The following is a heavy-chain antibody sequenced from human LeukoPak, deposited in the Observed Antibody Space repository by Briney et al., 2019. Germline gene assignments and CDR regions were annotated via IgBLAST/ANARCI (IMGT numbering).Heavy chain of an antibody. Sequence: GGSLRLSCAASGFTFSSYWMSWVRQAPGKGLEWVANIKQDGSEKYYVDSVKGRFTISRDNAKNSLYLQMNSLRAEDTAVYYCMANYSSSWYYLDYWGQGTLVTVSS. CDR2: IKQDGSEK. V-gene: IGHV3-7*01. CDR1: GFTFSSYW. D-gene: IGHD6-13*01. CDR3: MANYSSSWYYLDY. J-gene: IGHJ4*02.